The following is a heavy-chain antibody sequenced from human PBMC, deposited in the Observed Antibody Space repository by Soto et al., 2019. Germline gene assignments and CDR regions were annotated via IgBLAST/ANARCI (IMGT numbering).Heavy chain of an antibody. CDR2: MTNDGSAT. Sequence: GGSLRLSCSASGFTFGTYAMHWVRQAPGKRLEYVSAMTNDGSATFYADSVKGRVTISRDNSRNTLYLQMSSLRAEDSAVYYCVKDCGAWPRDFDYWGQGTLVTVSS. CDR3: VKDCGAWPRDFDY. J-gene: IGHJ4*02. V-gene: IGHV3-64D*08. D-gene: IGHD2-21*01. CDR1: GFTFGTYA.